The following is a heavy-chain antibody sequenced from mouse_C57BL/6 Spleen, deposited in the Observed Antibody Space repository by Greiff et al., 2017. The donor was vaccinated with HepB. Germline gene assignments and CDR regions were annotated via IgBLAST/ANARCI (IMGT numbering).Heavy chain of an antibody. D-gene: IGHD2-2*01. J-gene: IGHJ4*01. CDR3: ARERIYYGYDRYAMDY. Sequence: VQLKESGPGLVKPSQSLSLTCSVTGYSITSGYYWNWIRQFPGNKLEWMGYISYDGSNNYNPSLKNRISITRDTSKNQFFLKLNSVTTEDTATYYCARERIYYGYDRYAMDYWGQGTSVTVSS. CDR2: ISYDGSN. V-gene: IGHV3-6*01. CDR1: GYSITSGYY.